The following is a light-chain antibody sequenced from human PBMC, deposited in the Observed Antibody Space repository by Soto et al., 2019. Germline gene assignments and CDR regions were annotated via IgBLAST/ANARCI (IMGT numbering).Light chain of an antibody. Sequence: EIVLTQSPGTLSLSPGERATLSCRASESITSNFLAWHQQKPGQAPRLLIYGASSRATGIPDRFSGSGSERDFTLTINRLEPEDFAVYFCQQYGRSPLMYTFGQGTKLEIK. J-gene: IGKJ2*01. CDR2: GAS. CDR1: ESITSNF. CDR3: QQYGRSPLMYT. V-gene: IGKV3-20*01.